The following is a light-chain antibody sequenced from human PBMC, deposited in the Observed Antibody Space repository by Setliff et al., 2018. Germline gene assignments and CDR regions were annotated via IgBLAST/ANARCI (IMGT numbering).Light chain of an antibody. CDR2: DVS. V-gene: IGLV2-14*03. CDR1: SSDVGGYNS. CDR3: QSYDSSLSGSGV. Sequence: QSALTQPASVSGSPGQSITISCTGTSSDVGGYNSVSWYQQHPGKAPKLMIYDVSNRPSGVPDRFSGSKSGTSASLAITGLQAEDEADYYCQSYDSSLSGSGVFGTGTKVTVL. J-gene: IGLJ1*01.